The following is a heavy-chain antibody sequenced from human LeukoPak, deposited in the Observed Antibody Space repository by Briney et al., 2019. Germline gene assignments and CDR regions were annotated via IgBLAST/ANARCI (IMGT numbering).Heavy chain of an antibody. CDR2: MNPNSGGT. V-gene: IGHV1-2*02. Sequence: GASVKLSCKASGYTFTSYDINWVRHATGPGLEWMGWMNPNSGGTNYAQKSQGRVTMTRDTSISTAYMELSRLRSDETAVYYCASYYYDSSGSIAPPAYAFDIWGQGTMVTVSS. D-gene: IGHD3-22*01. CDR3: ASYYYDSSGSIAPPAYAFDI. CDR1: GYTFTSYD. J-gene: IGHJ3*02.